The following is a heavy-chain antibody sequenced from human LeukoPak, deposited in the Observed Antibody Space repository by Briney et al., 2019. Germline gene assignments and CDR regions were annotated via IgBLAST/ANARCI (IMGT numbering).Heavy chain of an antibody. V-gene: IGHV3-21*01. Sequence: PGGSLRLSCAASGFTFSSYSMNWVRQAPGKGLEWVSSISSSSSYIYYADSVKGRFTISRDNAKSSLYLQMNSLRAEDTAVYYCAREGAAAERNWFDPWGQGTLVTVSS. CDR3: AREGAAAERNWFDP. D-gene: IGHD6-13*01. CDR2: ISSSSSYI. CDR1: GFTFSSYS. J-gene: IGHJ5*02.